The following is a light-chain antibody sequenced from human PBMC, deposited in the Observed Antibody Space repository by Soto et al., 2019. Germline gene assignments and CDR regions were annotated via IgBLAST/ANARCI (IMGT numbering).Light chain of an antibody. Sequence: TVMTHSPITLSVSAWYTSTLSCRASQRVSSHLAWYQQKPGQAPRLLIYAASTRATGIPVRFSGSGSETEFTLTIRSLQSEDSALYYCHQYNNWPWTFGQGTKVDIK. CDR3: HQYNNWPWT. CDR2: AAS. CDR1: QRVSSH. V-gene: IGKV3-15*01. J-gene: IGKJ1*01.